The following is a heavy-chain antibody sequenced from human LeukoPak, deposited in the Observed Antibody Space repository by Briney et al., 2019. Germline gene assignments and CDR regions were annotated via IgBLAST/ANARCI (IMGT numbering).Heavy chain of an antibody. CDR1: GFTFGAYA. V-gene: IGHV3-30-3*01. CDR2: ISYNGNNK. CDR3: AREGAYDQTLRYYFDY. Sequence: GGSLRLSCAASGFTFGAYAVNWVRQALGKGLEWVAVISYNGNNKYYSDSVKGRFTISRDNSKNILYLQMNSLRGEDTAVYYCAREGAYDQTLRYYFDYWGQGTLVTVSS. D-gene: IGHD3-3*01. J-gene: IGHJ4*02.